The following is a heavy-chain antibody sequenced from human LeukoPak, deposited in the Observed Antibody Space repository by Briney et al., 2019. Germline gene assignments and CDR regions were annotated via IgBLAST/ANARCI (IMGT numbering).Heavy chain of an antibody. D-gene: IGHD3-10*01. J-gene: IGHJ4*02. CDR2: TSSDLNVK. CDR1: GFTFSSYG. CDR3: AREGYYGSGSPPSLYFDY. Sequence: GGSLRLSCAASGFTFSSYGMHWVRQAPGKGLEWVAVTSSDLNVKLYADSVRGRFTISRDNSRSTLYLQMNSLRPEDTAIYYCAREGYYGSGSPPSLYFDYWGQGTLVTVSS. V-gene: IGHV3-30*03.